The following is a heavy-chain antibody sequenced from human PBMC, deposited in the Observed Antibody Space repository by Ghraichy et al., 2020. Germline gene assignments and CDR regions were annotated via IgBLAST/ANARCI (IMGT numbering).Heavy chain of an antibody. CDR1: GGSFSGYY. V-gene: IGHV4-34*01. D-gene: IGHD2-2*02. J-gene: IGHJ6*02. CDR2: INHSGST. Sequence: SETLSLTCAVYGGSFSGYYWSWIRQPPGKGLEWIGEINHSGSTNYNPSLKSRVTISVDTSKNQFSLKLSSVTAADTAVYYCARGRDCSSTSCYIGMDVWGQGTTVTVSS. CDR3: ARGRDCSSTSCYIGMDV.